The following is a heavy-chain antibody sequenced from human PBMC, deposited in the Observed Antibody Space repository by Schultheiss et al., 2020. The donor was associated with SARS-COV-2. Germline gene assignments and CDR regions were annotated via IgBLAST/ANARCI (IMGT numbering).Heavy chain of an antibody. Sequence: SETLSLTCALYGGSFSGYYWGWIRQPPGKGLEWIGYIYYSGSTNYNPSLKSRVTISVDTSKNQFSLKLSSVTAADTAVYYCARDTPGGANWYFDLWGRGTLVTVSS. D-gene: IGHD1-26*01. CDR2: IYYSGST. V-gene: IGHV4-59*12. J-gene: IGHJ2*01. CDR3: ARDTPGGANWYFDL. CDR1: GGSFSGYY.